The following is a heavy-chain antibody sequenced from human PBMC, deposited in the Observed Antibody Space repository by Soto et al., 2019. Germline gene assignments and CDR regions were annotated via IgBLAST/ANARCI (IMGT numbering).Heavy chain of an antibody. Sequence: PSETLSLTCSVSGVPINNFYWSWIRQSPGRGLEWIGYIYSSGSTNYNPSLKSRVTMSLDASKNQLSLKLTSVTAADTAVYYCARDLNLAVAGSLINWFDPWGQGTLVTVPS. CDR2: IYSSGST. V-gene: IGHV4-59*01. CDR3: ARDLNLAVAGSLINWFDP. J-gene: IGHJ5*02. D-gene: IGHD3-16*01. CDR1: GVPINNFY.